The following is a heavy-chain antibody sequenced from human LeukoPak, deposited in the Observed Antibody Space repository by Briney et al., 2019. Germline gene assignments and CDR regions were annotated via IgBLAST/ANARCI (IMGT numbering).Heavy chain of an antibody. CDR1: GFTFSNAW. J-gene: IGHJ4*02. CDR2: IKSKTDGGTT. V-gene: IGHV3-15*01. D-gene: IGHD3-22*01. Sequence: RTGGSLRLSCAASGFTFSNAWMSWVRQAPGKGLEWVGRIKSKTDGGTTDYAAPVKGRFTISRDDSKNTLYLQMNSLKTEDTAVYYCTTDPVIVVVITTLWGQGTLVTVSS. CDR3: TTDPVIVVVITTL.